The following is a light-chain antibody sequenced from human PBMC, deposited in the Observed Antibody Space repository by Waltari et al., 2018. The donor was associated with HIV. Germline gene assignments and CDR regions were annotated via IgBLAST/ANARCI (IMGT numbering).Light chain of an antibody. J-gene: IGKJ4*01. Sequence: DIQVTQSPSSVSASVGDRVTITCWASQGVGSWLAWYQQRPGKAPKLLIYDISTLESGVPSRFSGSGSGTDFTLTINSLQPEDFTTYYCQQSNIFPLTFGGGTKVEIK. V-gene: IGKV1-12*01. CDR1: QGVGSW. CDR2: DIS. CDR3: QQSNIFPLT.